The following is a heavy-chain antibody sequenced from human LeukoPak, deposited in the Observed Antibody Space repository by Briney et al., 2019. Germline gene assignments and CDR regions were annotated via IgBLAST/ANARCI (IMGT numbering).Heavy chain of an antibody. CDR2: VSGNGVGT. Sequence: HPGGSLRLSCAASGITFSSYAMSWVRQAPGKGLEWVSGVSGNGVGTYYADSVKGRFTISRDNSKNTLYLQMNSLRDEDTAVYYCAKEIRPNDYWGQGTLVIVSS. V-gene: IGHV3-23*01. CDR1: GITFSSYA. J-gene: IGHJ4*02. CDR3: AKEIRPNDY.